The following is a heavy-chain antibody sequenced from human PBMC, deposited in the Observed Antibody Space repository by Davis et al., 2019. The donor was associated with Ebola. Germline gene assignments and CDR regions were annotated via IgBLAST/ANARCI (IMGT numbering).Heavy chain of an antibody. CDR1: GFTFSTYG. Sequence: PGGSLRLSCAASGFTFSTYGMHWVRQAPGKGLEWVAFISYDGGHQYYADSVQGRFTISRDNSKNTLYLQMNSLRAEDTAVYYCTRHVSGDFWYFDLWGRGTLVTVSS. V-gene: IGHV3-30*03. D-gene: IGHD4-17*01. CDR3: TRHVSGDFWYFDL. CDR2: ISYDGGHQ. J-gene: IGHJ2*01.